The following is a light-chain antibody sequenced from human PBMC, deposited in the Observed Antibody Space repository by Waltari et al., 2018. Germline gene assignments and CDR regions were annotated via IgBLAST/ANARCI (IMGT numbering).Light chain of an antibody. CDR3: QQYNNWPQT. V-gene: IGKV3-15*01. J-gene: IGKJ1*01. CDR1: QSVSSN. Sequence: EIVMTQSPAALSVSPGQRATLSCRASQSVSSNLAWYQQKPGQAPRLLIYGASTRATAFPARFSGSGSGTEFTLTISSLQSEDSAVYYCQQYNNWPQTFGQGTKVEIK. CDR2: GAS.